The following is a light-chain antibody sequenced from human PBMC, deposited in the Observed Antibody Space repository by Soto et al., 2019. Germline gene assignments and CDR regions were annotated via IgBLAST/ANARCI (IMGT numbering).Light chain of an antibody. V-gene: IGKV3-20*01. CDR2: GAS. J-gene: IGKJ3*01. CDR1: QSVDNTF. Sequence: EIVLTQSPGSLSLSPGERATLSCRASQSVDNTFFAWYQQKPGQAPRLLIYGASSRATGIPDRFSGSGSGTDFTLTISRLEPEDFAVYYCHQYGSSPQAFGPGTKVDIK. CDR3: HQYGSSPQA.